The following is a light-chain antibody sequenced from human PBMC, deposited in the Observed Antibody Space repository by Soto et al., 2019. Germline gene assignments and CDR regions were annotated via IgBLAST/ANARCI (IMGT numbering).Light chain of an antibody. CDR2: GAS. J-gene: IGKJ1*01. CDR1: QSVSNSD. V-gene: IGKV3-20*01. CDR3: QQYGSSPWT. Sequence: EMVLTQSPGTLSLSPGERATLFCRASQSVSNSDLAWYQQKPGQAPRLLIYGASSRATGIPDRFSGSGSGTDFTLTINRREPDDFGVYYCQQYGSSPWTFGQGTKVEIK.